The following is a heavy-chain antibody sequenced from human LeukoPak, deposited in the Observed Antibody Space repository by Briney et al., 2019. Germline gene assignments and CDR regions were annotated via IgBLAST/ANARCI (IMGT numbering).Heavy chain of an antibody. CDR1: GGSISSSSYY. D-gene: IGHD2-2*02. J-gene: IGHJ5*02. CDR3: ARMSVRKRRGTNCSSTSCYTTRGHSNPAGWFDP. CDR2: IYYSGST. Sequence: PSETLSLTCAVSGGSISSSSYYWGWIRQPPGKGLEWIGSIYYSGSTYYNPSLKSRVTISVDTSKNQFSLKLSSVTAADTAVYYCARMSVRKRRGTNCSSTSCYTTRGHSNPAGWFDPWGQGTLVTVSS. V-gene: IGHV4-39*01.